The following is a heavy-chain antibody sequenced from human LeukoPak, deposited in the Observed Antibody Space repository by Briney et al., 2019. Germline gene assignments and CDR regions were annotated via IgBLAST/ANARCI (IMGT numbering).Heavy chain of an antibody. Sequence: TGGSLRLSCAASGFTISSNYMSWVRQAPGKGLEWVGRIKSKTDGGTTDYAAPVKGRFTISRDDSKNTLYLQMNSLKTEDTAVYYCTTDDVVVVAATLMDVWGKGTTVTVSS. V-gene: IGHV3-15*01. CDR3: TTDDVVVVAATLMDV. J-gene: IGHJ6*04. CDR2: IKSKTDGGTT. CDR1: GFTISSNY. D-gene: IGHD2-15*01.